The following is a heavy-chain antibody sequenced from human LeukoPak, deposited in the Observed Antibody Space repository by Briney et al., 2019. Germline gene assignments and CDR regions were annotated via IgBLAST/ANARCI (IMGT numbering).Heavy chain of an antibody. Sequence: TWETLSLTCSVSGGSISTSSYSWGWIRQPPGKGLEWIGSIYYSGSTYYNPSLKSRVTMSVDTSKNQFSLNLSSVTAADTAVYYCARGVIPWGQGTLVTVSS. V-gene: IGHV4-39*02. CDR1: GGSISTSSYS. J-gene: IGHJ5*02. D-gene: IGHD2/OR15-2a*01. CDR3: ARGVIP. CDR2: IYYSGST.